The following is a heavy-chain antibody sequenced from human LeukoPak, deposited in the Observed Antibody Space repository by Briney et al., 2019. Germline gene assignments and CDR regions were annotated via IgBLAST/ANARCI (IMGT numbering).Heavy chain of an antibody. CDR3: AKRPNSFFGSGGYFDY. V-gene: IGHV3-23*01. CDR1: GFTFSSYA. J-gene: IGHJ4*02. D-gene: IGHD4-23*01. CDR2: ISGSGGST. Sequence: GGSLRLSCAASGFTFSSYAMSWVRQAPGKGLEWVSAISGSGGSTYYADSVKGRFTISRDDSKNTLYLQMNSLRAEDTAVYYCAKRPNSFFGSGGYFDYWGQGTLVTVSS.